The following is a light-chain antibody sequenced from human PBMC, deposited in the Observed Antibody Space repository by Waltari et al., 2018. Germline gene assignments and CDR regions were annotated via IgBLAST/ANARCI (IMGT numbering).Light chain of an antibody. V-gene: IGKV1-5*03. Sequence: DIQMTQSPSTLSASVGDRVTITCRASQTISNWLAWYQQNTGKAPKVLIYKASDLQSGVPSRFSGSGSGTEFTLTISSLQPDDFATYYCQHYNNYPLTFGGGTKVEIK. CDR2: KAS. CDR3: QHYNNYPLT. CDR1: QTISNW. J-gene: IGKJ4*01.